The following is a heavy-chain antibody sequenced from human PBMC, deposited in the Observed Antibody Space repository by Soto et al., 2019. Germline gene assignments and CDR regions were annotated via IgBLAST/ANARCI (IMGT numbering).Heavy chain of an antibody. D-gene: IGHD3-22*01. J-gene: IGHJ5*01. CDR2: IFHSGIT. CDR1: GGSFSNDY. CDR3: ARDRYFYDSRGYYRTLDS. Sequence: SETLSLTCFISGGSFSNDYWTWFRQSPGKGLEWIGYIFHSGITDYNPSVKSRVTISIDKSRNLFSLNLTSVTAADTAVYYCARDRYFYDSRGYYRTLDSWGQGTLVTVSS. V-gene: IGHV4-59*01.